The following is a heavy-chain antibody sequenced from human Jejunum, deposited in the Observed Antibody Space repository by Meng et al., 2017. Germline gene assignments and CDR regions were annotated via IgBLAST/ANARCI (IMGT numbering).Heavy chain of an antibody. J-gene: IGHJ6*02. V-gene: IGHV4-59*01. CDR1: GASISRDY. D-gene: IGHD3-22*01. CDR3: ARDKWEWKSKKWFFDGMDV. CDR2: IHNSDGP. Sequence: SETLSLTCTVSGASISRDYWSWIRQPPGKGLEWIGYIHNSDGPKYSPSLRSRVSTSIDTSKNQFSLQLTSVTAADTAVYYCARDKWEWKSKKWFFDGMDVWGQGTTVTVSS.